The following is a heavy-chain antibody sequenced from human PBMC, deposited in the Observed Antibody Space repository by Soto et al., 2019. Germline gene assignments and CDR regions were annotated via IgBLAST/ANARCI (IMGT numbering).Heavy chain of an antibody. V-gene: IGHV5-51*01. J-gene: IGHJ3*01. CDR1: GYSFTSHW. CDR3: ARQFPLGIGTPGSFPFDG. CDR2: IYPGNSDT. Sequence: EVQLVQSGAEVKKPGESLKISCKGSGYSFTSHWIAWVRQMPGKGLEWMGIIYPGNSDTRYSPSCQGQVTISADNSITTAYLQWSSLKASDTAMYYCARQFPLGIGTPGSFPFDGWGQGTKVTVSS. D-gene: IGHD6-13*01.